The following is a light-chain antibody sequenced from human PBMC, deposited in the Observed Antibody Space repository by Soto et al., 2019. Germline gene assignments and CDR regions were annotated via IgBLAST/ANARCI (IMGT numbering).Light chain of an antibody. CDR1: QSVSSN. V-gene: IGKV3-15*01. J-gene: IGKJ1*01. Sequence: EIVMTQSPATLTVSPGERATLSCRASQSVSSNLAWYQQKPGQAPRLRIYGASTRATGFPARFSGSGSGTEFTLTISSLQSEDFAVYYCQQYNNWPRTFGQGTKADI. CDR2: GAS. CDR3: QQYNNWPRT.